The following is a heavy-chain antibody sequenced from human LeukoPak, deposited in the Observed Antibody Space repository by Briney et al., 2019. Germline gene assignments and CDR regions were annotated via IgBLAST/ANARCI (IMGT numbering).Heavy chain of an antibody. CDR2: VYYSGST. V-gene: IGHV4-59*11. D-gene: IGHD3-10*01. CDR3: ARVLSGSGVGAARVEY. Sequence: SETLSLTCTVSGGSISSHYWSWIRQPPGKGLEWIGYVYYSGSTKYTPSLKSRVTISVDRSKNQFSLKLTSVTAADTAVYYCARVLSGSGVGAARVEYWGQGSLVTVSS. J-gene: IGHJ4*02. CDR1: GGSISSHY.